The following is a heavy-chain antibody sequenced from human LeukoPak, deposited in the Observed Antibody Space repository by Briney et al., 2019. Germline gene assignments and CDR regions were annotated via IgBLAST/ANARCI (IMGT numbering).Heavy chain of an antibody. D-gene: IGHD3-16*01. Sequence: GGSLRLSCAASGVTFSSYEMNWVRQAPGKGLEWVSYISSSGSTIHYADSVKGRFTISRDNAKNSLYLQMNSLRAEDTAVYYCARDGAGVTYYYYGMDVWGQGTTVTVSS. J-gene: IGHJ6*02. V-gene: IGHV3-48*03. CDR1: GVTFSSYE. CDR3: ARDGAGVTYYYYGMDV. CDR2: ISSSGSTI.